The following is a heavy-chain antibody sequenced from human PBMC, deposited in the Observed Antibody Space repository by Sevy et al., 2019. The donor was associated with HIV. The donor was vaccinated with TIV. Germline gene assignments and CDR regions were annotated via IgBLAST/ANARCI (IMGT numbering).Heavy chain of an antibody. CDR1: GFTFDDYT. CDR3: AKDISGEGYLGSGYFDY. CDR2: ITWDGGRT. Sequence: GGSLRLSRAASGFTFDDYTMNWVRQAPGKGLEWVSLITWDGGRTYYADSVKGRFTISRDNSKNSLYLQMNSLRTEDTALYYCAKDISGEGYLGSGYFDYWGQGTLVTVSS. J-gene: IGHJ4*02. D-gene: IGHD2-15*01. V-gene: IGHV3-43*01.